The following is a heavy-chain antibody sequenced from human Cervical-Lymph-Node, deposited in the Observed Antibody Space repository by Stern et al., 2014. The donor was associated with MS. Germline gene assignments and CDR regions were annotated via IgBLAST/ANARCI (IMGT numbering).Heavy chain of an antibody. CDR3: ARVGPDGITGATGGGLYYYYYGMDV. CDR1: GGSIRSYY. Sequence: QVQLQESGPGLVKPSETLSLTCTVSGGSIRSYYWSWVRQPPGKGLEWIGDIYYSGRPNYQPSLKSRVPKSVDRSKNQFSLKVTSVTAADTAVYYCARVGPDGITGATGGGLYYYYYGMDVWGQGTTVTVSS. D-gene: IGHD1-20*01. J-gene: IGHJ6*02. V-gene: IGHV4-59*01. CDR2: IYYSGRP.